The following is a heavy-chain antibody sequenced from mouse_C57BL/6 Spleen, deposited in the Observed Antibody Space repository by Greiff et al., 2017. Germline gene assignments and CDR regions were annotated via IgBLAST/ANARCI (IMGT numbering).Heavy chain of an antibody. CDR3: ARYEAYGSYYFDY. D-gene: IGHD1-1*01. V-gene: IGHV7-3*01. Sequence: EVQGAESGGGLVQPGGSLSLSCAASGFTFTDYYMSWVRQPPGKALEWLGFIRNKANGYTTEYSASVKGRFTISRDNSQSILYLQMNALRAEDSATYYCARYEAYGSYYFDYWGQGTTLTVSS. J-gene: IGHJ2*01. CDR1: GFTFTDYY. CDR2: IRNKANGYTT.